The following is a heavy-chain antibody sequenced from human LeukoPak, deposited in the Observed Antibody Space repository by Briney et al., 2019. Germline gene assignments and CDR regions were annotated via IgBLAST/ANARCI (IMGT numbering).Heavy chain of an antibody. CDR1: GYTFTAYY. Sequence: ASVKVSCKASGYTFTAYYLHWVQQAPGQGLEWMGWINSNSGDTNSAQKFQGRVTLTRDTSITTAYMEMSSLSSDDTAVYYCARGGIIVVVTITKRPLWYFDLWGRGTLVTVSS. V-gene: IGHV1-2*02. CDR2: INSNSGDT. J-gene: IGHJ2*01. CDR3: ARGGIIVVVTITKRPLWYFDL. D-gene: IGHD2-21*02.